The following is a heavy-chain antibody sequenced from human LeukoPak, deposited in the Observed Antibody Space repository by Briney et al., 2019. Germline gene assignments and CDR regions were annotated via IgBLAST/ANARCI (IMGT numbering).Heavy chain of an antibody. D-gene: IGHD6-13*01. J-gene: IGHJ4*02. CDR1: GFTFSTFA. CDR3: ASGIAAADTLTLDY. V-gene: IGHV3-74*01. Sequence: GGSLRLSCAASGFTFSTFAMIWVRQPPGKGLVWVSRINSDGSSTSYADSVKGRFTISRDNAKNTLYLQMNSLRAEDTAVYYCASGIAAADTLTLDYWGQGTLVTVSS. CDR2: INSDGSST.